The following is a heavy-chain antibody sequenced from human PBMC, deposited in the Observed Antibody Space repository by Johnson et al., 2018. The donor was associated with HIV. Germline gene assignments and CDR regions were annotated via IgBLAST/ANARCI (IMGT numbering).Heavy chain of an antibody. J-gene: IGHJ3*02. CDR1: GFTFSSYA. CDR2: IRYDGTNK. V-gene: IGHV3-30*02. D-gene: IGHD6-13*01. Sequence: VQVVESGGHVVRPGGSLRLSCAASGFTFSSYAMHWVRQAPGKGLEWVAFIRYDGTNKYYADSVKGRFTISRDNSKNTLYLQMNSLSAEDTAWYYCAKKKQQLVLAYAFDIWGQGTMVTVAS. CDR3: AKKKQQLVLAYAFDI.